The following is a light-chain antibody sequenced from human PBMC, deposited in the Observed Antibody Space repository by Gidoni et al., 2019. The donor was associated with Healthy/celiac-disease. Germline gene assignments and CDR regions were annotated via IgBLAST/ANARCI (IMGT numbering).Light chain of an antibody. Sequence: IVLTQSPATLSLSPGERATLPCRASQSVSSYLAWYQQKPGQAPRLLIYDASNRATGIPARFSGSESGTDFTLTISSLEPEDFAVYYCQQRSNWPRYTFGQGTKLEIK. V-gene: IGKV3-11*01. J-gene: IGKJ2*01. CDR1: QSVSSY. CDR3: QQRSNWPRYT. CDR2: DAS.